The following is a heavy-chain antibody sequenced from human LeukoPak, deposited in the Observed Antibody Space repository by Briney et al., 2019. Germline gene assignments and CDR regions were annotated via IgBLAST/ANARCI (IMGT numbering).Heavy chain of an antibody. CDR3: VRHDYGDYAPFDY. CDR1: GFTFSNYA. J-gene: IGHJ4*02. CDR2: ISSNGDST. Sequence: GGFLRLSCSASGFTFSNYAMHWVRQAPGKGLEYVSAISSNGDSTYYADSVKDRFTISRDNSKNTLYLQLSSLRAEDTAVYYCVRHDYGDYAPFDYWGQGTLVTVSS. D-gene: IGHD4-17*01. V-gene: IGHV3-64D*06.